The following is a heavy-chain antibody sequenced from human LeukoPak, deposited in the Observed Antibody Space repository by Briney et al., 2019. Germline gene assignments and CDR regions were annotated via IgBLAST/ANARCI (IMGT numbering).Heavy chain of an antibody. Sequence: SETLSLTCTVSGGSISSSSYYWGWIRQPPGKGLEWIGSIYYSGSTYYNPSLKSRVTISVDTSKNQFSLKLSSVTAADTAVYYCARGGPWFSYFDYWGQGTLVTVSS. CDR3: ARGGPWFSYFDY. V-gene: IGHV4-39*07. CDR2: IYYSGST. CDR1: GGSISSSSYY. J-gene: IGHJ4*02. D-gene: IGHD3-10*01.